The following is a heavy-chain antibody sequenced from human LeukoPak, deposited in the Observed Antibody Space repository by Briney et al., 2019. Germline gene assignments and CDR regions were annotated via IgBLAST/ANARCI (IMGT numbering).Heavy chain of an antibody. CDR3: ASGDVFDI. CDR2: INQDVSEK. Sequence: PGGSLRLSCAASGFTFGRSWMSWVRQAPGKGLEWVANINQDVSEKYYVDSVKGRFTISRDNANHSLYRQMNSLRADDTAVYYCASGDVFDIRGQRTIVTVSS. V-gene: IGHV3-7*01. J-gene: IGHJ3*02. CDR1: GFTFGRSW.